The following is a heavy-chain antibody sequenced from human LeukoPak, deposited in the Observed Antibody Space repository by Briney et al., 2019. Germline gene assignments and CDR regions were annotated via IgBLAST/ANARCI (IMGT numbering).Heavy chain of an antibody. D-gene: IGHD3-22*01. CDR3: ARESLGGSGYYRDY. Sequence: GGSLRLSCAASGFTFSSYSMNWVRQAPGKGLEWVSSISSSSSYIYYADSVKGRFTISRDNAKSSLYLQMNSLRAEDTAVYYCARESLGGSGYYRDYWGQGTLVTVSS. CDR1: GFTFSSYS. CDR2: ISSSSSYI. J-gene: IGHJ4*02. V-gene: IGHV3-21*01.